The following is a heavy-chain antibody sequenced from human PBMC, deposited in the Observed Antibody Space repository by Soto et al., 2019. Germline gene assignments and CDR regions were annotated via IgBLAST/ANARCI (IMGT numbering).Heavy chain of an antibody. CDR1: GGTFTKYA. V-gene: IGHV1-69*01. Sequence: QVQLVQSGAAVRKPGSSVNVSCKASGGTFTKYAITCVRQAHRQVLDWMGGIVPLPGTTNYAQEVRGRVTDSADDSTSTAYLELSSLRSEDAAVYYCASEVGCLGGSSVWLDYAFDVWGQATMVIVSS. CDR3: ASEVGCLGGSSVWLDYAFDV. CDR2: IVPLPGTT. D-gene: IGHD3-22*01. J-gene: IGHJ3*01.